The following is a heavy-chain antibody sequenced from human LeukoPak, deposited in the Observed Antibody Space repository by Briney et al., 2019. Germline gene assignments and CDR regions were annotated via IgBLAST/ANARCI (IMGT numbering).Heavy chain of an antibody. CDR3: ASRIPDYSGGSCYSTFWDY. CDR2: IYYSGST. J-gene: IGHJ4*02. Sequence: SETLSLTCTVSGGSISSSSYYWGWIRQPPGKGLEWIGSIYYSGSTYYNPSLKSRVTISVDTSKNQFSLKLSSVTAADTAVYYCASRIPDYSGGSCYSTFWDYWGQGTLVTVSS. D-gene: IGHD2-15*01. CDR1: GGSISSSSYY. V-gene: IGHV4-39*01.